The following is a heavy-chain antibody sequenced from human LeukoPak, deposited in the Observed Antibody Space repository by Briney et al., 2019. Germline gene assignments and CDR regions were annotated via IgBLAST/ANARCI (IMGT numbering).Heavy chain of an antibody. CDR2: IKQDGSGK. Sequence: GGSLRLSCAASGFTFSRFWMSWVRQAPGKGLEWVANIKQDGSGKYYVDSVKGRFTISRDNAKNSVYLQMNSLRAEDTAVYYCAREFMAVAGLDDNYYYYRDVWGKGTTVTVSS. CDR3: AREFMAVAGLDDNYYYYRDV. CDR1: GFTFSRFW. J-gene: IGHJ6*03. V-gene: IGHV3-7*01. D-gene: IGHD6-19*01.